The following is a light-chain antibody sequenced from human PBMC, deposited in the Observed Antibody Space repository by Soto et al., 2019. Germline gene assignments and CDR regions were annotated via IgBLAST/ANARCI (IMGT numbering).Light chain of an antibody. V-gene: IGKV1-39*01. Sequence: DIQMTQSPSSLSASAGDRVTITCRTSQNISSYLNWYQQKPGKAPKLLIYAASSLQSGVPSRFSGNGSGTDFTLTISSLQPEDFATYYCQQSYSTPFFGPGTKVDIK. CDR1: QNISSY. J-gene: IGKJ3*01. CDR3: QQSYSTPF. CDR2: AAS.